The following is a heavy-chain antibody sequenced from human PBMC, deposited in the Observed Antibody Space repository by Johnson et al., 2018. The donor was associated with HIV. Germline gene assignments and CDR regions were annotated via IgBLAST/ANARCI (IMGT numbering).Heavy chain of an antibody. V-gene: IGHV3-30*04. CDR1: GFTFSSYA. Sequence: QVQLVESGGGVVQPGRSLRLSCAASGFTFSSYAMHWVRQAPGKGLEWVAVISYDGSNKYYADSVKGRFPISRDNSKNKLYLQMNSLRAEDTAVYYCAREREISRPFNIVLVVYAIAEWTHDAFDIWGQGTMVTVSS. J-gene: IGHJ3*02. CDR3: AREREISRPFNIVLVVYAIAEWTHDAFDI. D-gene: IGHD2-8*02. CDR2: ISYDGSNK.